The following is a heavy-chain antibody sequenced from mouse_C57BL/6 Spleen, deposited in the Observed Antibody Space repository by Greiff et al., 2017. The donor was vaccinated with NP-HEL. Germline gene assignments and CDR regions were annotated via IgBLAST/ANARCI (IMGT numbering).Heavy chain of an antibody. CDR3: ASSSTVVAHFDY. J-gene: IGHJ2*01. V-gene: IGHV1-7*01. D-gene: IGHD1-1*01. Sequence: QVQLKESGAELAKPGASVKLSCKASGYTFTSYWMHWVKQRPGQGLEWIGYINPSSGYTKYNQKFKDKATLTADKSSSTAYMQLSSLTYEDSAVYYCASSSTVVAHFDYWGQGTTLTVSS. CDR2: INPSSGYT. CDR1: GYTFTSYW.